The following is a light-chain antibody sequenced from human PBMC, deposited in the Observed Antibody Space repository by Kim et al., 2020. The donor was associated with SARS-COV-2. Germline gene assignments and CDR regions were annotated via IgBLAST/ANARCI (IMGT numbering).Light chain of an antibody. J-gene: IGKJ4*01. V-gene: IGKV3-15*01. CDR1: QSVSNK. CDR3: QQYDNWPPLT. Sequence: EIVMTQSPDTLSVSPGERATLSCRASQSVSNKLAWYQQKPGQAPRLLLHGASTRATGIPARFSGSGSGTEFTLTISSLQSEDFAVYYCQQYDNWPPLTFGGGTKLEI. CDR2: GAS.